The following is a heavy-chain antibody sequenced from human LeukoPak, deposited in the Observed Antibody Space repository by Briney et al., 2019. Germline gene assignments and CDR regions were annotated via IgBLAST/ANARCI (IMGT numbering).Heavy chain of an antibody. D-gene: IGHD3-3*01. J-gene: IGHJ6*03. CDR2: IYTSGST. Sequence: PSETLSLTCTVSGGSISSYYWGWLRQPAGKGLEWVGRIYTSGSTNYNTSLKSRVTMSVDTSKNQFSLKLSSVTAADTAVYYCARLKSGYYYMDVWGKGTTVTVSS. CDR1: GGSISSYY. V-gene: IGHV4-4*07. CDR3: ARLKSGYYYMDV.